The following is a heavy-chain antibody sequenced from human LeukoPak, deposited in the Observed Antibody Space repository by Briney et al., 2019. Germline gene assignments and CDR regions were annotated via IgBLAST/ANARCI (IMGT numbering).Heavy chain of an antibody. CDR3: AAYYHDSGGYYFLDY. CDR2: INHSGST. Sequence: PSETLSLTCAVYGGSFSGYYWSWIRRPPGKGLEWIGEINHSGSTNYNTSLKSRVTISVDTSKNQFSLKLSSVTAADTAVYYCAAYYHDSGGYYFLDYWGQGTLVTVSS. J-gene: IGHJ4*02. V-gene: IGHV4-34*01. CDR1: GGSFSGYY. D-gene: IGHD3-22*01.